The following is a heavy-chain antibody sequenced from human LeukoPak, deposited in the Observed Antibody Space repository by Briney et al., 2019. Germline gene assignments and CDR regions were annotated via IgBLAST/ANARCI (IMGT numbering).Heavy chain of an antibody. CDR3: ARMLGVWGSYRYMDY. D-gene: IGHD3-16*02. CDR2: INPNSGGT. Sequence: ASVKVSCKASGYTFTGYYMHWVRQAPGQGLEWMGWINPNSGGTNYAQKFQGRVTMTRDTSISTAYMELSRLRFEDTAVYYCARMLGVWGSYRYMDYWGQGTLVTVSS. CDR1: GYTFTGYY. J-gene: IGHJ4*02. V-gene: IGHV1-2*02.